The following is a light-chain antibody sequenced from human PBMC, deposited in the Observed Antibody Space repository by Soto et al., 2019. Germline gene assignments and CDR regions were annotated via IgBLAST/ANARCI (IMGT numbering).Light chain of an antibody. V-gene: IGKV3-15*01. Sequence: IVMTKSAATLSVSPGERATLSCRASQSVSSNLAWYQQKPGQAPRLLIYGASTRATGIPARFSGSGSGTEFTLTISSLQSEDFAVYYGQQYNNWPPGTVGGGIKV. CDR1: QSVSSN. CDR2: GAS. J-gene: IGKJ4*02. CDR3: QQYNNWPPGT.